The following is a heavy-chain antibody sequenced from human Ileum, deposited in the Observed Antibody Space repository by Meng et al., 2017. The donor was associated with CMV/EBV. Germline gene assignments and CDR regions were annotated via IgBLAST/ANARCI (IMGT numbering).Heavy chain of an antibody. Sequence: GESLKISCAASGFTFGSYAMSWVRQAPGTGLEWVSSISVSGANTYYADSVRGRFTISRDNSMNTLHLQMNSLRAEDTAVYYCAKSLVDTAMDLDEWSQETLVTVSS. V-gene: IGHV3-23*01. CDR1: GFTFGSYA. CDR3: AKSLVDTAMDLDE. CDR2: ISVSGANT. D-gene: IGHD5-18*01. J-gene: IGHJ4*02.